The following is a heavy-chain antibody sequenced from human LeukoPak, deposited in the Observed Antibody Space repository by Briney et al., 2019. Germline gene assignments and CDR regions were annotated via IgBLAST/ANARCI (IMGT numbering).Heavy chain of an antibody. CDR1: GFTVSSNY. Sequence: GGSLRLSCAASGFTVSSNYMSWVRQAPGKGLEWVSVIYSGGSTYYSDSVKGRFTISIDNSKNTLYLQMNSLRAEDTAVYYCARGGYYYDSSGPIFDYWGQGTLVTVSS. CDR3: ARGGYYYDSSGPIFDY. CDR2: IYSGGST. J-gene: IGHJ4*02. D-gene: IGHD3-22*01. V-gene: IGHV3-53*01.